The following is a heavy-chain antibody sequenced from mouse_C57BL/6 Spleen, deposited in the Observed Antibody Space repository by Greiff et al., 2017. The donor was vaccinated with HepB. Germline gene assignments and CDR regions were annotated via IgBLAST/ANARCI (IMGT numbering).Heavy chain of an antibody. V-gene: IGHV1-69*01. D-gene: IGHD1-1*01. CDR3: ARSKNHYYYGSSYNWYFDV. Sequence: QVQLQQPGAELVMPGASVKLSCKASGYTFTSYWMHWVKQRPGQGLEWIGEIDPSDSYTNYNQKFKGKSPLTVDQSSSTAYMQLSSLTSEDSAVYYCARSKNHYYYGSSYNWYFDVWGTGTTVTVSS. CDR2: IDPSDSYT. J-gene: IGHJ1*03. CDR1: GYTFTSYW.